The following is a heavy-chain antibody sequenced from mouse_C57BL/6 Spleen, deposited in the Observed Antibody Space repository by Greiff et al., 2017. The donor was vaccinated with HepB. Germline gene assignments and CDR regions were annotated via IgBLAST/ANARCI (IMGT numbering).Heavy chain of an antibody. CDR3: TSGIITTVDYYAMDY. D-gene: IGHD1-1*01. V-gene: IGHV1-81*01. Sequence: VQLQQSGAELARPGASVKLSCKASGYTFTSYGISWVKQRTGQGLEWIGEIYPRSGNTYYNEKFKGKATLTADKSSSTAYMELRSLTSEDSAVYFCTSGIITTVDYYAMDYWGQGTSVTVSS. J-gene: IGHJ4*01. CDR2: IYPRSGNT. CDR1: GYTFTSYG.